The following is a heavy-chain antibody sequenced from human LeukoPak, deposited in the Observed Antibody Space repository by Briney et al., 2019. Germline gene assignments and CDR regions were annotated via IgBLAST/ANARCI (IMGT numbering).Heavy chain of an antibody. CDR2: ISAYNGNT. V-gene: IGHV1-18*01. CDR1: GYTFTIYG. Sequence: ASVTVSFKASGYTFTIYGISWVRQAPGQGLEWMGWISAYNGNTNYAQKLQGRVTITTDTSTSTAYMELRSLRSDDTAVYYCARDNIVVVVAATPTPFDYWGQGTLVTVSS. CDR3: ARDNIVVVVAATPTPFDY. D-gene: IGHD2-15*01. J-gene: IGHJ4*02.